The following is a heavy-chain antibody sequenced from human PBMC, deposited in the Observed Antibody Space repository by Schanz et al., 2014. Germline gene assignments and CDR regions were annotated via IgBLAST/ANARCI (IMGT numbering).Heavy chain of an antibody. V-gene: IGHV3-30*19. CDR1: GFSLNTYG. CDR3: AKDLLYGAPMPLNHLDY. D-gene: IGHD2-2*01. CDR2: TSYDGSNK. J-gene: IGHJ4*02. Sequence: QAQLMESGGGVVQPGTSLILSCSVSGFSLNTYGIHWFRQPAGKGLEWVAVTSYDGSNKYYADSVKGRFTISRDNAKNTLYLRMNSLRAEDTAVYYCAKDLLYGAPMPLNHLDYWGQGTLXTVSS.